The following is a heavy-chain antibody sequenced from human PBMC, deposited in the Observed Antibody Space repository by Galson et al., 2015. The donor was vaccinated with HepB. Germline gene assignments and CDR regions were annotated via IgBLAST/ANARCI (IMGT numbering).Heavy chain of an antibody. CDR3: ARGLPPPPPGQYGSGSSLYYYGMDV. CDR2: IIPILGIA. CDR1: GGTFSSYT. Sequence: SVKVSCKASGGTFSSYTISWVRQAPGQGLEWMGRIIPILGIANYAQKFQGRVTITADKSTSTAYMELSSLRSEDTAVYYCARGLPPPPPGQYGSGSSLYYYGMDVWGQGTTVTVSS. J-gene: IGHJ6*02. V-gene: IGHV1-69*02. D-gene: IGHD3-10*01.